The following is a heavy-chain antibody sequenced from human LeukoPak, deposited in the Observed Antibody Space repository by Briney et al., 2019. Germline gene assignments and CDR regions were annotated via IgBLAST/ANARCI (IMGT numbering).Heavy chain of an antibody. CDR1: GYTLTELS. Sequence: ASVKVSCKVSGYTLTELSMHWVRQAPGKGLEWMGGFDPEDGETIYAQKFQGRVTMTEDTSTDTAYMELSSLRSEDTAVYYCAREGGSDSSSWYFSYYFDYWGQGTLVTVSS. CDR3: AREGGSDSSSWYFSYYFDY. D-gene: IGHD6-13*01. J-gene: IGHJ4*02. CDR2: FDPEDGET. V-gene: IGHV1-24*01.